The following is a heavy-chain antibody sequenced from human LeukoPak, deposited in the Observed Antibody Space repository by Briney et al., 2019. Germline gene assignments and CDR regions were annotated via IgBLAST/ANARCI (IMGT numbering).Heavy chain of an antibody. CDR1: GGSISSYY. V-gene: IGHV4-59*01. J-gene: IGHJ4*02. CDR2: IYYSGST. Sequence: KPSETLSLTCTVSGGSISSYYWSWIRQPPGKGLEWIGYIYYSGSTNYNPSLKSRVTISVDTSKNRFSLKLSSVTAADTAVYYCARVDSVAAAGTFDYWGQGTLVTVSS. D-gene: IGHD6-13*01. CDR3: ARVDSVAAAGTFDY.